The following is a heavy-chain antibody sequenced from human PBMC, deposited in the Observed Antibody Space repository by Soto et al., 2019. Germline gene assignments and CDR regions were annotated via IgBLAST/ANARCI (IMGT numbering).Heavy chain of an antibody. J-gene: IGHJ4*01. V-gene: IGHV3-23*01. CDR1: GFTITPYA. CDR3: ANHTPGTPSFDY. CDR2: ISDRGDTT. D-gene: IGHD1-1*01. Sequence: SGGSLTLSCAASGFTITPYAMYWVRQAPGKGLEWVSAISDRGDTTHYADSVKGRFTISRDTSKNTLYLHLNTLRAEDTAVYYCANHTPGTPSFDYWGHGTLLKVYS.